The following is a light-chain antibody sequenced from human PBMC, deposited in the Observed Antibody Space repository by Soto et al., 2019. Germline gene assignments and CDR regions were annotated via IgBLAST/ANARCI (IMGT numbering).Light chain of an antibody. V-gene: IGKV3-15*01. CDR1: ETVRTN. CDR3: QQYGSSPWT. Sequence: IVMTQSPATLSVSPGERVTLSCRASETVRTNLAWFQQKPGQTPRLLIFGASTRATGIPTRFTGSGSETEFTLTIGRLEPEDFAVYYCQQYGSSPWTFGQGTKVDIK. J-gene: IGKJ1*01. CDR2: GAS.